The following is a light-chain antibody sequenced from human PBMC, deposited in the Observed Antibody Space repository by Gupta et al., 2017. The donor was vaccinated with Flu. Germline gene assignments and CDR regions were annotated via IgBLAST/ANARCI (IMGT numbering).Light chain of an antibody. CDR1: PSVSSY. Sequence: EIVLPQSPATLCLSPGERATLSCCASPSVSSYLAWYQQKPGQAPRLLIYDASNRATGIPARFSGSGSGTEFTLTISRLEPEDFAVYYCLHRSNWLGTFGQGTKMDIK. CDR3: LHRSNWLGT. CDR2: DAS. J-gene: IGKJ2*01. V-gene: IGKV3-11*01.